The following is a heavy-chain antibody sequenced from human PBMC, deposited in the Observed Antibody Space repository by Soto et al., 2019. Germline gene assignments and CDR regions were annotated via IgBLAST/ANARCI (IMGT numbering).Heavy chain of an antibody. Sequence: SETLSLTCTVSGGSISSYYWSWIRQPPGKGLEWIGYIYYSGSTYYNPSIKSRVTISVDTSKNQFSLKLSTVTAAYTAVYYCARRHGLTDAFDIWGQGTMVTVSS. CDR2: IYYSGST. CDR3: ARRHGLTDAFDI. V-gene: IGHV4-59*04. D-gene: IGHD1-1*01. CDR1: GGSISSYY. J-gene: IGHJ3*02.